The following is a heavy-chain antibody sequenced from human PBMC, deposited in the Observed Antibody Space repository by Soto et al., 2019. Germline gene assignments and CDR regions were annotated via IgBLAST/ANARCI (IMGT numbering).Heavy chain of an antibody. CDR1: GYSFTSYW. D-gene: IGHD1-7*01. J-gene: IGHJ6*02. Sequence: PGESLKISCKGSGYSFTSYWIGWVRQMPGKGLEWMGIIYPGDSDTRYSPSFQGQVTISADKSISTAYLQWSSLKASDTAMYYCARHQDWNSFYYYGMDVWGQGTTVTVSS. CDR3: ARHQDWNSFYYYGMDV. CDR2: IYPGDSDT. V-gene: IGHV5-51*01.